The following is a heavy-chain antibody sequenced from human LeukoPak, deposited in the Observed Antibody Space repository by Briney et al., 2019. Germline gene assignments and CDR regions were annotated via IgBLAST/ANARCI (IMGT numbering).Heavy chain of an antibody. J-gene: IGHJ4*02. V-gene: IGHV4-30-4*08. CDR3: ARAEYYYGSGTNFDY. D-gene: IGHD3-10*01. CDR2: IYYSGST. CDR1: GGSISSGDYY. Sequence: KPSQTLSLTCTVSGGSISSGDYYWSWIRQPPGKGLEWIGYIYYSGSTYYNPSLKSRVTISVDTSKNQFSLKLSPVTAADTAVYYCARAEYYYGSGTNFDYWGQGTLVTVSS.